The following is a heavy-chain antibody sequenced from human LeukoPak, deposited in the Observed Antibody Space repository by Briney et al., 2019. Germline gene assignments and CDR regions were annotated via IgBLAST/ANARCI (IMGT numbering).Heavy chain of an antibody. CDR2: IYYSGST. CDR1: GGSISSSSYY. J-gene: IGHJ4*02. V-gene: IGHV4-39*07. CDR3: ASFHGSFRVRYYFDY. D-gene: IGHD1-26*01. Sequence: SETLSLTCTVSGGSISSSSYYWGWIRQPPGKGLEWIGSIYYSGSTYYNPSLKSRVTISVDTSKNQFSLKLSSVTAADTAVYYCASFHGSFRVRYYFDYWGQGTLVTVSS.